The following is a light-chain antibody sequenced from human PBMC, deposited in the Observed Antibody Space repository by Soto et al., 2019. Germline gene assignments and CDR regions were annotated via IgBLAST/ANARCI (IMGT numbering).Light chain of an antibody. V-gene: IGKV1-5*01. Sequence: DIQMTQSPSTLSASVGDRVTITCRASQSISSWLAWYQQKPGKAPKLLIYDASGLESGVPSRFSGSGSGTEFTLTISSLQPDDFATYYCQQYNSYPPTFGGGTKVEIK. J-gene: IGKJ4*01. CDR2: DAS. CDR1: QSISSW. CDR3: QQYNSYPPT.